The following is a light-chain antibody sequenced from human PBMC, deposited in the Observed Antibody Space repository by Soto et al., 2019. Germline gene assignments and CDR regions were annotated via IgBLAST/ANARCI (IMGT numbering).Light chain of an antibody. Sequence: DIQMTQSPSPLSGSVGDRVTITCRASQTISSWLAWYQQKPGKAPKLLIYKASTLKSGVPSRFSGSGSGTEFTLTISSLQPDDFATYYCQHYNSYSEAFGQGTKVERK. V-gene: IGKV1-5*03. CDR2: KAS. CDR1: QTISSW. CDR3: QHYNSYSEA. J-gene: IGKJ1*01.